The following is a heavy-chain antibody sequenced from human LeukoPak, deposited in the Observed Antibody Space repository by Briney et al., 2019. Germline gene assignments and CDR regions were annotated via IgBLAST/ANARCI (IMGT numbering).Heavy chain of an antibody. CDR3: ARKNYYDTSGRFDC. D-gene: IGHD3-22*01. CDR2: INPNSGDT. J-gene: IGHJ4*02. CDR1: GYTFTGYY. Sequence: ASVKVSCKASGYTFTGYYLHWVRQAPGQGPEWMGWINPNSGDTKYAQKFQGRVTMTRDTSISTAYMEVRSDDTAVYYCARKNYYDTSGRFDCWGQGTLVTVSS. V-gene: IGHV1-2*02.